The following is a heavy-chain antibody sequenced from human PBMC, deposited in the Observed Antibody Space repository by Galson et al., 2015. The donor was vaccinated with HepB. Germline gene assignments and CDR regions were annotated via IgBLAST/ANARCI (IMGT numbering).Heavy chain of an antibody. Sequence: SVKVSCKASGGTFSSYAISWVRQAPGQGLEWMGGIIPIFGTTNYAQKFQGRVTITADKSTSTAYMELSSLRSEDTAVYYCARGVWSGYYPKSPFDYWGQGTLVTVSS. J-gene: IGHJ4*02. D-gene: IGHD3-3*01. CDR2: IIPIFGTT. CDR3: ARGVWSGYYPKSPFDY. CDR1: GGTFSSYA. V-gene: IGHV1-69*06.